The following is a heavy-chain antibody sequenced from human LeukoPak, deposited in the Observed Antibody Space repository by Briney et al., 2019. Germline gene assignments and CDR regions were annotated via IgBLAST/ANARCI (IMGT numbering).Heavy chain of an antibody. D-gene: IGHD6-19*01. CDR2: FDPEDGET. J-gene: IGHJ4*02. Sequence: GASVKVSCKVSGYTLTELSMHWVRQAPGQGLEWMGGFDPEDGETIYAQKFQGRVTMTEDTSTDTAYMELSSLRSEDTAVYCCAIAVAGTGYFDYWGQGTLVTVSS. V-gene: IGHV1-24*01. CDR3: AIAVAGTGYFDY. CDR1: GYTLTELS.